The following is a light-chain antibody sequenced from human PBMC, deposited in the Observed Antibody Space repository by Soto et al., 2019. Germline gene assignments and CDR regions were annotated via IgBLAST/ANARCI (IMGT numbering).Light chain of an antibody. CDR2: EVT. Sequence: QSLLTHPPSASRSPGQSFTISFTGSVSDVFFYSYVSCYQQHPVKVPKLLIYEVTKRPSWVPDRFSGSKSGNTASLNVSGLQAEDEADYYCSSYAGTNNHHVFGTGTKVTVL. CDR1: VSDVFFYSY. J-gene: IGLJ1*01. CDR3: SSYAGTNNHHV. V-gene: IGLV2-8*01.